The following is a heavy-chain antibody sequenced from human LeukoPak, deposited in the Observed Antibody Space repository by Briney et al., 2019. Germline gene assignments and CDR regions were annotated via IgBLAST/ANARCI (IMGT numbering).Heavy chain of an antibody. D-gene: IGHD6-13*01. Sequence: GGSLRLSCVASGFTFRTYWMHWLRQAPGKGLDWLSRINPDGSSTTYAVSVKGRFIISRANSKNTLYLQMNSLRAEDTAVYDCALLSGIAAADKGGYMDVWGKGTTVTVSS. CDR1: GFTFRTYW. V-gene: IGHV3-74*01. J-gene: IGHJ6*03. CDR2: INPDGSST. CDR3: ALLSGIAAADKGGYMDV.